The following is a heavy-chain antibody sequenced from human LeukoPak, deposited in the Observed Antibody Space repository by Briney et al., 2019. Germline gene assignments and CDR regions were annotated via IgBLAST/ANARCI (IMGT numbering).Heavy chain of an antibody. CDR3: ARLYYYDSSGYYPPYYYYGMDV. D-gene: IGHD3-22*01. Sequence: SETLSLTCTVSGGSISSYYWSWIRQPPGKGLKWIGYIYYSGSTNYNPSLKSRVTISVDTSKNQFSLKLSSVTAADTAVYYCARLYYYDSSGYYPPYYYYGMDVWGQGTTVTVSS. CDR2: IYYSGST. V-gene: IGHV4-59*01. J-gene: IGHJ6*02. CDR1: GGSISSYY.